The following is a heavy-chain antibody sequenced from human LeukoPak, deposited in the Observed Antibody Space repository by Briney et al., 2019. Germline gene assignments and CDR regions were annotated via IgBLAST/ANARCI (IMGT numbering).Heavy chain of an antibody. CDR1: GGSISSYY. CDR2: IYYSGSA. J-gene: IGHJ6*02. V-gene: IGHV4-59*01. Sequence: SGTLSLTCTVSGGSISSYYWSWIRQPPGKGLEWIGYIYYSGSANYNPSLKSRVTISVDTSKNQFSLKLSSVTAADTAVYYCAREGSNYYGMDVWGQGTTVTVSS. CDR3: AREGSNYYGMDV.